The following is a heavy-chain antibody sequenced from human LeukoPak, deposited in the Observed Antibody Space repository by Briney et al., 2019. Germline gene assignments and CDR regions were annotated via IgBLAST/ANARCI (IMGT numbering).Heavy chain of an antibody. Sequence: SQTLSLTCTVSGGSISSGGYYWSWIRQHPGKGLEWIGYIYYSGSTYYNPSLKSRVTISVDASKNQFSLKLYSVTAADTAVYYCAGHILTIYSAPDPWGQGTLVTVSS. CDR2: IYYSGST. D-gene: IGHD3-9*01. CDR1: GGSISSGGYY. CDR3: AGHILTIYSAPDP. J-gene: IGHJ5*02. V-gene: IGHV4-31*08.